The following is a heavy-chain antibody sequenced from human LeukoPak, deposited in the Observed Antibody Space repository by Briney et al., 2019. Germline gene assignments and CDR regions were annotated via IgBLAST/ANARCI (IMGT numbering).Heavy chain of an antibody. CDR3: ARGGRGLETNWYFDL. V-gene: IGHV4-59*01. Sequence: SETLSLMCTVSGGPISSYYWSWIRQPPGKGLEWIGYIYSSGSTHYNPSLKSRVTMSVDTSNNQFSLKLSSVTAADTAVYYCARGGRGLETNWYFDLWG. J-gene: IGHJ2*01. CDR1: GGPISSYY. D-gene: IGHD1-1*01. CDR2: IYSSGST.